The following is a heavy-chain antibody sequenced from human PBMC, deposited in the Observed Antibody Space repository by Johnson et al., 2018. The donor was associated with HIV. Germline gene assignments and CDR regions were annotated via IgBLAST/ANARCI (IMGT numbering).Heavy chain of an antibody. D-gene: IGHD6-19*01. V-gene: IGHV3-20*04. CDR1: GFTFDDYG. J-gene: IGHJ3*02. CDR3: ARDHSGWWAWALDI. CDR2: INWNGGST. Sequence: VQLVESGGGVVQPGGSLRLSCAASGFTFDDYGLSWVRQAPGKGLEWVSGINWNGGSTAYADSVKGRFTISRDNSKNTLYLQMNSLRAEDKAVYYCARDHSGWWAWALDIWGQGTMGTVSS.